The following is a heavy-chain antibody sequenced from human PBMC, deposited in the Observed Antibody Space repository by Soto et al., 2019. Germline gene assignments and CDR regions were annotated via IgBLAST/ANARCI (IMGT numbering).Heavy chain of an antibody. CDR3: ARAASRGLIRPFDY. D-gene: IGHD3-10*01. CDR2: IYYSGST. V-gene: IGHV4-59*01. J-gene: IGHJ4*02. Sequence: SETLSLTCIVSGGSIISYYWSWIRQPPGKGLESIGYIYYSGSTNYSPSIKSRVTMSVDPSKNQFSLKLTSVTAADTAVYYCARAASRGLIRPFDYWGQGILVTVSS. CDR1: GGSIISYY.